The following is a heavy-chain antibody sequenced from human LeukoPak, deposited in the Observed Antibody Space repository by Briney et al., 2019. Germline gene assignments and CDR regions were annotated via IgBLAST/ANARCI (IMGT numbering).Heavy chain of an antibody. J-gene: IGHJ4*02. CDR1: GGSISTTNW. CDR3: AREGGPYRPLDY. V-gene: IGHV4-4*02. Sequence: PSGTLSLTCGDSGGSISTTNWWTWVRQPPGEGLEWIGEVHLSGRTHYNPSLESRVTMSVDMSENHISLRLTSVTAADTAVYYCAREGGPYRPLDYSGQGTLVTVSS. CDR2: VHLSGRT.